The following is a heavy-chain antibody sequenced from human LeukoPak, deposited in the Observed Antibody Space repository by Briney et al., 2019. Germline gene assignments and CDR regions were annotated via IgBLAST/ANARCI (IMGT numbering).Heavy chain of an antibody. CDR1: GFSLSTSGVG. V-gene: IGHV2-5*01. CDR3: AHSLDVGYCSSTSCLHHFDY. J-gene: IGHJ4*02. CDR2: IYWNGDK. Sequence: SGPTLVNPTQTLTLTCTFSGFSLSTSGVGVGWIRQPPGKALEWLALIYWNGDKRYSPSLKSRLTITKDTSKNQVVLTMTNMDPVDTATYYCAHSLDVGYCSSTSCLHHFDYWGQGTLVTVSS. D-gene: IGHD2-2*01.